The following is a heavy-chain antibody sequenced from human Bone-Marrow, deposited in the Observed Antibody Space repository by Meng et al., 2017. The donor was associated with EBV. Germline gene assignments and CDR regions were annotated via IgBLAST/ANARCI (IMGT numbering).Heavy chain of an antibody. D-gene: IGHD1-26*01. V-gene: IGHV1-46*01. CDR3: AISRIVGATGSWFDP. CDR2: INPSGGST. J-gene: IGHJ5*02. CDR1: GYTFTSYY. Sequence: QVQLLQPGARRKKPGSSVKVSCKASGYTFTSYYMHWVRQAPGQGLEWMGIINPSGGSTSYAQKFQGRVTMTRDTSTSTVYMELSSLRSEDTAVYYCAISRIVGATGSWFDPWGQGTLVPSPQ.